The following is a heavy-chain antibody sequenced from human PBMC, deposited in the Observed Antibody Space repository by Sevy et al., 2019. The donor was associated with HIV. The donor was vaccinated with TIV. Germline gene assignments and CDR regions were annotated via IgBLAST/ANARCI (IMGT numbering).Heavy chain of an antibody. Sequence: ASVKVSCKASGYTFTSYGISWVRQAPGQGLEWMGWISAYNGNTNYAQKLQGRVTMTTDTSTSTAYMELRSLRSDDTAVYYCARGSLGYCSSTSCYRRPNYYYGMDVWGQGTTVTVSS. CDR2: ISAYNGNT. CDR3: ARGSLGYCSSTSCYRRPNYYYGMDV. J-gene: IGHJ6*02. D-gene: IGHD2-2*01. V-gene: IGHV1-18*01. CDR1: GYTFTSYG.